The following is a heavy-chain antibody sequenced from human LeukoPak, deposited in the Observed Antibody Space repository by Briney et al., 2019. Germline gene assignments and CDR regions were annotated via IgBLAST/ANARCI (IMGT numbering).Heavy chain of an antibody. CDR2: ISAYNGNT. CDR1: GYTFTSYG. V-gene: IGHV1-18*01. J-gene: IGHJ5*02. CDR3: ARVLHPTPVLRYFDWFSGWFDP. Sequence: ASVKVSCKASGYTFTSYGISWVRQAPGQGLEWMGWISAYNGNTNYAQKLQGRVTMTTDTSTSTAYMELRSLRSDDTAVYYCARVLHPTPVLRYFDWFSGWFDPWGQGTLVTVSS. D-gene: IGHD3-9*01.